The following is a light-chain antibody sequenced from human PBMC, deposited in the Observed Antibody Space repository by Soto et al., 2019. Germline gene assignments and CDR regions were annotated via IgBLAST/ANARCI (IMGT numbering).Light chain of an antibody. J-gene: IGKJ1*01. CDR2: GAS. CDR1: QSVSNNY. Sequence: ELVLPQPPGTLSLSPGARSALSGRASQSVSNNYLAWYQQTPGQPPRLLIYGASNRATGIPDRFSGSGSGTDFTLTISRLEPDDFAVYYRQQYGSSGTFGQGTKVDIK. V-gene: IGKV3-20*01. CDR3: QQYGSSGT.